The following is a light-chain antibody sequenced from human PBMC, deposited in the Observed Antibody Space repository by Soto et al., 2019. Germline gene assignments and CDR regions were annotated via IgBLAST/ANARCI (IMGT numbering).Light chain of an antibody. CDR1: SSDVGGYNY. V-gene: IGLV2-14*01. CDR2: DVS. Sequence: QSALTQPASVSGSPGQSITISCTGTSSDVGGYNYVSWYQQHPGKAPKLIIYDVSNRPSGVSNRFSGSKSGNTASLTISGLQAEDEADYYCSSYTRRRTHVFGTGTKLTVL. J-gene: IGLJ1*01. CDR3: SSYTRRRTHV.